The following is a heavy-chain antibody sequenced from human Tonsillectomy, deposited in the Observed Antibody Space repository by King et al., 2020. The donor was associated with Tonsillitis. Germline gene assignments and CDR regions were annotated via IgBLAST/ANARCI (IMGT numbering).Heavy chain of an antibody. CDR2: IRSKAYGGTT. V-gene: IGHV3-49*03. J-gene: IGHJ4*02. Sequence: VQLVESGGGLVQPGRSLRLSCTASGFTFRDYTMNWFRQAPGKGLEWVGFIRSKAYGGTTEYAASVKGRFTISRDDSKSIAYLQMNSLKTEDTAVYYCTRENYNCWGVSRLLDYWGQGPLVTVSS. CDR1: GFTFRDYT. D-gene: IGHD3-3*01. CDR3: TRENYNCWGVSRLLDY.